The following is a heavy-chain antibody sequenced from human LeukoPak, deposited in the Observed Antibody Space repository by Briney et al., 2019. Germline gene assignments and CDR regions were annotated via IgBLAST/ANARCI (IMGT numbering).Heavy chain of an antibody. CDR1: GFTFSCYS. J-gene: IGHJ4*02. V-gene: IGHV3-48*01. CDR2: ISSSSSTI. CDR3: ARGGRDIVVVPAVHFDY. D-gene: IGHD2-2*01. Sequence: QPGGSLRLSCAASGFTFSCYSMNWVRQAPGKGREGVSYISSSSSTIYYADSVKGRFTISRDNSKNTLYLQMHSLRAEDTAVYYCARGGRDIVVVPAVHFDYWGQGTLVTVSS.